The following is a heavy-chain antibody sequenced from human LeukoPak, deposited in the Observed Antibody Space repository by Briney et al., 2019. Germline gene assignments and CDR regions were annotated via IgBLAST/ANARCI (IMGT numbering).Heavy chain of an antibody. J-gene: IGHJ4*02. CDR2: ISSPGSSI. CDR3: ASGRGVSYDY. V-gene: IGHV3-9*01. CDR1: GFTFEDYA. D-gene: IGHD5-18*01. Sequence: PGESLRLSCEASGFTFEDYAMHWVRQAPGKGLEWVSRISSPGSSISYADSVKGRFTISRDNAKNTLFLQMNSLRAEDTAVYYCASGRGVSYDYWGQGTLVTVSS.